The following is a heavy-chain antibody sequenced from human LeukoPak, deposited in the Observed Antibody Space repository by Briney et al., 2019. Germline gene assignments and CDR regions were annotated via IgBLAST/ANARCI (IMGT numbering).Heavy chain of an antibody. J-gene: IGHJ3*02. CDR3: ARTGGYPRTNGAFDI. CDR1: GASISSGSYY. CDR2: VYTSGST. V-gene: IGHV4-61*02. D-gene: IGHD2-8*02. Sequence: PSQTLSLTCTVSGASISSGSYYWSWIRQPAGKGLERIARVYTSGSTDYNPSLKSRVTISVDTSKNQFSLKLSSVTAADTAVYYCARTGGYPRTNGAFDIWGQGTMVTVSS.